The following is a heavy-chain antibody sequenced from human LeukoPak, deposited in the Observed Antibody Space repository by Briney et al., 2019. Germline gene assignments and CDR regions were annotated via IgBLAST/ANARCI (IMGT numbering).Heavy chain of an antibody. V-gene: IGHV3-9*01. CDR3: ARLYGSGIFDY. D-gene: IGHD3-10*01. Sequence: GRSLRLSCGASGFTFDDYAMHWVRQAPGKGLEWVSGISWNSGSIGYADSVKGRFTISRDDAKSSLYLQMNSLRAEDTAVYYCARLYGSGIFDYWGQGILVTVSS. J-gene: IGHJ4*02. CDR2: ISWNSGSI. CDR1: GFTFDDYA.